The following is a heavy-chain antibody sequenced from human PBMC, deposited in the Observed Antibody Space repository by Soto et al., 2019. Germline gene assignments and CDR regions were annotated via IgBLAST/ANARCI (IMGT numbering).Heavy chain of an antibody. CDR1: GGTFSSYA. CDR3: TKDQVEGYYDTGGSQGY. J-gene: IGHJ4*02. CDR2: IIPIFGTA. D-gene: IGHD3-22*01. Sequence: SVKVSCKASGGTFSSYAISWVRQAPGQGLEWMGGIIPIFGTANYAQKFQGRVTITAGESTSTAYMELSSLRAEDTAVYYCTKDQVEGYYDTGGSQGYWGQGTLVTVSS. V-gene: IGHV1-69*13.